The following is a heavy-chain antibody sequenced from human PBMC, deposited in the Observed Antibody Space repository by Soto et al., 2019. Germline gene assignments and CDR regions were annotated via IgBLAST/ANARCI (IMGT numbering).Heavy chain of an antibody. CDR2: IIPIFGTA. D-gene: IGHD3-10*01. V-gene: IGHV1-69*01. J-gene: IGHJ1*01. CDR3: ARGGSYYGSGSWGY. CDR1: GGTFSSYA. Sequence: QVQLVQSGAEVKKPGSSVKVSCKASGGTFSSYAISWVRQAPGQGLEWMGGIIPIFGTANYAQKFQGRVTITADESTSAAYMGLSSLRSEDTVVYYCARGGSYYGSGSWGYWGQGTLVTVSS.